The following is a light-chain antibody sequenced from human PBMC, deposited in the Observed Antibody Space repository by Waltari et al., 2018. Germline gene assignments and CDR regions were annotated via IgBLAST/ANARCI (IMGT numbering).Light chain of an antibody. V-gene: IGKV1-12*01. CDR2: TAS. CDR3: LQYSSSPPWT. CDR1: QSISSW. J-gene: IGKJ1*01. Sequence: DIQMTQSPSSLSASVGDTVTITCRASQSISSWLDWYQQKPGKAPKLLIYTASSLQSGVPSRFSGSGSGTEFTLTISSLQPEDFATYYCLQYSSSPPWTFGQGTKVEIK.